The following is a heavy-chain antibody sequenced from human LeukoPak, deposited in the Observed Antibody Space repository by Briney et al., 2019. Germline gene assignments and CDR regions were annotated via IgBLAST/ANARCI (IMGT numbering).Heavy chain of an antibody. Sequence: PGGSLRLSCAASGFTFSSYIMNWVRQAPGKGLDWVSYISSSSSTIYYADSVKGRFTISRGNAKNSLYLQMNSLRAEDTAVYYCARLRYDFVWGSYDYWGQGTLVTVSS. CDR3: ARLRYDFVWGSYDY. V-gene: IGHV3-48*01. CDR1: GFTFSSYI. D-gene: IGHD3-16*01. J-gene: IGHJ4*02. CDR2: ISSSSSTI.